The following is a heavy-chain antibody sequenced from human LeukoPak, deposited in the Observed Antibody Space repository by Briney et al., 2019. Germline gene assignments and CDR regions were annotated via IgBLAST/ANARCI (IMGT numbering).Heavy chain of an antibody. D-gene: IGHD3-3*01. Sequence: RESGPALVKPTQTLTLTCTFSGFSLSTSGMCVSWIRQPPGKALEWLALIYWDDDKRYSPSLASRLTITKDTSKNQVVLTMTNMDPVDTATYYCAYRGNWRVALDIWGQGTMVTVSS. CDR3: AYRGNWRVALDI. CDR1: GFSLSTSGMC. J-gene: IGHJ3*02. CDR2: IYWDDDK. V-gene: IGHV2-5*08.